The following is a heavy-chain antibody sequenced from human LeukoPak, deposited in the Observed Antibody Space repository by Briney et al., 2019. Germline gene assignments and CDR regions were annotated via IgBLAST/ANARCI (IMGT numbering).Heavy chain of an antibody. CDR2: IIPIFGTA. D-gene: IGHD3-9*01. Sequence: SVKVSCKASGGTFSSYAISWVRQAPGQGLELMGGIIPIFGTANYEQKFQGRVTMTRNTSISIAYMEVSSLRSEDTAVYYCARGTRGDILTGYSLGYWGQGTLVTVSS. V-gene: IGHV1-69*05. J-gene: IGHJ4*02. CDR3: ARGTRGDILTGYSLGY. CDR1: GGTFSSYA.